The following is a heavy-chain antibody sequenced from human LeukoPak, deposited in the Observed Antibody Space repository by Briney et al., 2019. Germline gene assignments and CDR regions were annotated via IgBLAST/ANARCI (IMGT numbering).Heavy chain of an antibody. V-gene: IGHV3-74*01. CDR3: ASASSHRTAAGGDY. CDR2: INGDGRSR. CDR1: GFTFSTYW. J-gene: IGHJ4*02. Sequence: GGSLRLSCAASGFTFSTYWMHWVRQAPGKGLVWVSRINGDGRSRNYADSVKGRFTISRDNAKNTLYLQMSSLRVEDTAVYYCASASSHRTAAGGDYWGQGTLVTVST. D-gene: IGHD6-13*01.